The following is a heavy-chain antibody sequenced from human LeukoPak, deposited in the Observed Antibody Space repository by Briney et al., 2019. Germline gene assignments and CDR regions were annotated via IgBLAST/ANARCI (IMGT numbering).Heavy chain of an antibody. J-gene: IGHJ5*02. Sequence: PSETLSLTCTVSGGSTSSYYWSWIRQPAGKGLEWIGRIYTSGSTNYNPSLKSRVTMSVDTSKNQFSLKLSSVTAADTAVYYCARERVWFGRRSNFDPWGQGTLVTVSS. CDR3: ARERVWFGRRSNFDP. CDR1: GGSTSSYY. CDR2: IYTSGST. V-gene: IGHV4-4*07. D-gene: IGHD3-10*01.